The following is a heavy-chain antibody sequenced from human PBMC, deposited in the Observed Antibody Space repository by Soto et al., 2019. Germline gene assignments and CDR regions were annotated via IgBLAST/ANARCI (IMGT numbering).Heavy chain of an antibody. Sequence: QVQLVESGGGVVQPGRSLRLSCAASGFTFSSYGMHWVRQAPGKGLEWVAVIWYDGSNKYYADSVKGRFTISRDNSKNTRYLQMNSLRAEDTAVYYCARDSSSGWYGGLDYWGQGTLVTVSS. CDR2: IWYDGSNK. J-gene: IGHJ4*02. CDR1: GFTFSSYG. V-gene: IGHV3-33*01. CDR3: ARDSSSGWYGGLDY. D-gene: IGHD6-19*01.